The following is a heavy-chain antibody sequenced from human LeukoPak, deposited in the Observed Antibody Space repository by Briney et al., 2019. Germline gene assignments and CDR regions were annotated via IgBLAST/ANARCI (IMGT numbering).Heavy chain of an antibody. CDR2: IIPIFGSA. J-gene: IGHJ4*02. CDR3: ARVPLWFGIPDY. CDR1: GGTFSSYA. Sequence: SVKVSCKASGGTFSSYAISWVRQAPGQGLEWMGGIIPIFGSANYAQKFQGRVTMTTDTSTSTAYMELRSLRSDDTAVYYCARVPLWFGIPDYWGQGTLVTVSS. V-gene: IGHV1-69*05. D-gene: IGHD3-10*01.